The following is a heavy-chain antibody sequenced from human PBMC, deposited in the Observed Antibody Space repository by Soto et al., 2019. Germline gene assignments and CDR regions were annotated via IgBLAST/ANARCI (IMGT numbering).Heavy chain of an antibody. CDR3: ARETHDILTGPPWVWYFDL. D-gene: IGHD3-9*01. CDR1: GGSFSGYY. V-gene: IGHV4-34*01. Sequence: QVQLQQWGAGPLRPLETLSLTCGVSGGSFSGYYWAWIRQSPGKGLEWIGAVNDRGSINYNPYLKDRASISVATTNNHYSRNLRSVTAADTAVYLRARETHDILTGPPWVWYFDLWGRGTLVNVSS. CDR2: VNDRGSI. J-gene: IGHJ2*01.